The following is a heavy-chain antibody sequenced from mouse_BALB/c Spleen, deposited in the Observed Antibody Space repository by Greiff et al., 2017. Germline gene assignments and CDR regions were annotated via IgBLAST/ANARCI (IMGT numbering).Heavy chain of an antibody. CDR3: ARGASLLRYFDV. Sequence: SGPELVKPGASVKISCKASGYTFTDYNMHWVKQSHGKSLEWIGYIYPYNGGTGYNQKFKSKATLTVDNSSSTAYMELRSLTSEDSAVYYCARGASLLRYFDVWGAGTTVTVSS. CDR2: IYPYNGGT. CDR1: GYTFTDYN. D-gene: IGHD1-2*01. V-gene: IGHV1S29*02. J-gene: IGHJ1*01.